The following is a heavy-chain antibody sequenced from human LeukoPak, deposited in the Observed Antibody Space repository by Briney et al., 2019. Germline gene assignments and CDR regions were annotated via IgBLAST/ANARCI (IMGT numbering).Heavy chain of an antibody. CDR2: IHYSGST. D-gene: IGHD2-2*01. V-gene: IGHV4-39*01. CDR1: GASISSGSYY. J-gene: IGHJ5*02. Sequence: PSETLSLTCTVSGASISSGSYYWVWIRQPPGMGLEWIGSIHYSGSTDYNPSLKSRVTTSLDTSKNQVSVNLRFVTAADTAVYYCARAVYCSSTSCYFDPWGQGTLVTVSS. CDR3: ARAVYCSSTSCYFDP.